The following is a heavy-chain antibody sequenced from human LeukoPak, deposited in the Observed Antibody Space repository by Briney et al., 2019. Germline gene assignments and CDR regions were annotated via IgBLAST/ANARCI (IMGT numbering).Heavy chain of an antibody. J-gene: IGHJ3*02. CDR3: ARALTYYDYVWGSQPEIAFDI. Sequence: PGGSLRLSCAASGFTVSSNYMSWVRQAPGKGLEWVSVIHSGGSTYYADSVKGRFTISRDNSKNTLYLQMNSLRAEDTAVYYCARALTYYDYVWGSQPEIAFDIWGQGTMVTVSS. CDR2: IHSGGST. CDR1: GFTVSSNY. D-gene: IGHD3-16*01. V-gene: IGHV3-53*01.